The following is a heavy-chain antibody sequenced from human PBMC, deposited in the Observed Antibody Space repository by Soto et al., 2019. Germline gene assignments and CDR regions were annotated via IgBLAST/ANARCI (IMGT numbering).Heavy chain of an antibody. CDR1: GYTFTSYG. CDR2: ISAYNGNT. V-gene: IGHV1-18*01. CDR3: ARDSPGGWFPLARGYYFDY. Sequence: QVQLVQSGAEVKKPGASVRVSCKASGYTFTSYGISWVRQAPGQGLEWMGWISAYNGNTNYAQKLQGRVTMTTDTSTSTAYMELRSLRSDDTAVYYCARDSPGGWFPLARGYYFDYWGQGTLVTVSS. J-gene: IGHJ4*02. D-gene: IGHD2-15*01.